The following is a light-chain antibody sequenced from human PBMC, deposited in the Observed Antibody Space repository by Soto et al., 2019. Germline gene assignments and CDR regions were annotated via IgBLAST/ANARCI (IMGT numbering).Light chain of an antibody. J-gene: IGKJ1*01. V-gene: IGKV3-20*01. Sequence: EIVLTQCPGTVSLSPGERATLSCRASQSVSSTYLGWYQQKPGQAPRLLIYGASSRATGIPDRFSGSGSGTDFTLTIARLEPEDFAVYYCQLYGSSPPRTFGQGTKVEIK. CDR3: QLYGSSPPRT. CDR2: GAS. CDR1: QSVSSTY.